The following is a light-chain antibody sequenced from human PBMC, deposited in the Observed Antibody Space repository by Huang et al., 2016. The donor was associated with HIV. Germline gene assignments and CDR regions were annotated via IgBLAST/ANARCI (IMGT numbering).Light chain of an antibody. CDR1: QNISSF. CDR3: QQRFT. J-gene: IGKJ3*01. Sequence: EIVLTQSPATLSLSPGGRATLSCRASQNISSFLDWYHQGAGQAPRLLIYGASNRATGIPARSGGSGSGADFTLTINNLEPGDFAVYYCQQRFTFGPGTKVDIK. CDR2: GAS. V-gene: IGKV3-11*01.